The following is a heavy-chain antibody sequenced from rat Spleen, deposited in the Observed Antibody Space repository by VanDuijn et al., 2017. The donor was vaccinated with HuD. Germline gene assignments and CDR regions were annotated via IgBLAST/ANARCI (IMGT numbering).Heavy chain of an antibody. Sequence: EVQLVESDGGLVQPGRSLKLSCAASGFTFSDYGVAWVRQAPTTGLEWVASITNTGGSTYYPDSVKGRFTISRDNAKNTHYLQMDSLRSEDTATYYCTRGYVMDAWGQGASVTVSS. J-gene: IGHJ4*01. CDR2: ITNTGGST. CDR3: TRGYVMDA. CDR1: GFTFSDYG. V-gene: IGHV5S13*01.